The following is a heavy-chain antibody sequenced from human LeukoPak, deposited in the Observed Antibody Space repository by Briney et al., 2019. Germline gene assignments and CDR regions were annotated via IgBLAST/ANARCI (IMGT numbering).Heavy chain of an antibody. J-gene: IGHJ5*02. D-gene: IGHD3-22*01. V-gene: IGHV4-31*03. CDR2: IYYSGST. CDR1: GGSISSGGYY. CDR3: AINSYDSSGWGWFDP. Sequence: SQTLSLTCTVAGGSISSGGYYWSWIRQHPGRGLEWIGYIYYSGSTYYNPSLKSRVTISVDTSKNQFSLKLSSVTAADTAVYYSAINSYDSSGWGWFDPWGQGTLVTVSP.